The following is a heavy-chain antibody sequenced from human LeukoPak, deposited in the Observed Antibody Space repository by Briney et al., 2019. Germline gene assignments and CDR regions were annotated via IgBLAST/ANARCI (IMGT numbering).Heavy chain of an antibody. CDR1: GGSFSGYY. J-gene: IGHJ4*02. D-gene: IGHD3-10*01. CDR3: ARGLRLLYY. Sequence: TSDTLSLTCAVYGGSFSGYYWSWIRQPPGKGLEWIGEINHSGSTNYNPSLKSRVTISVDTSKNQFSLKLSSVTAADTAVYYCARGLRLLYYWGQGTLVTVSS. CDR2: INHSGST. V-gene: IGHV4-34*01.